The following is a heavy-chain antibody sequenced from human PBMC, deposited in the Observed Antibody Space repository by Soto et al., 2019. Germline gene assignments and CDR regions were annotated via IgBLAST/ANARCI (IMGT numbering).Heavy chain of an antibody. J-gene: IGHJ5*02. CDR2: ISSSSSTI. CDR1: GFTFSSNS. V-gene: IGHV3-48*01. D-gene: IGHD3-3*01. Sequence: EVQVVESGGGLVQPGGSLRLSCAASGFTFSSNSMNWVRQAPGKGLEWISYISSSSSTIYADSVKGRFTISRDNAKNSLYLQMNSLRADDTAVYYCASVIWSGHLTSDLWGQGTLVTVSS. CDR3: ASVIWSGHLTSDL.